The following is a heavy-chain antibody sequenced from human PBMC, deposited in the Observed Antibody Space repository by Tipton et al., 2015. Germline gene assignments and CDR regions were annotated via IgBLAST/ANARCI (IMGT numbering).Heavy chain of an antibody. V-gene: IGHV4-39*07. J-gene: IGHJ4*02. D-gene: IGHD3-9*01. CDR3: ACQDYDSLTRDYQTVDY. CDR2: LYFRGST. Sequence: TLSLTCTVSGGSISSSSYYWAWIRQPPGKGLEWIGSLYFRGSTYYNPSLKSRVTMSRDTSKNQFSLKLTSVTAADTAVYYCACQDYDSLTRDYQTVDYWGQGTLVTVSS. CDR1: GGSISSSSYY.